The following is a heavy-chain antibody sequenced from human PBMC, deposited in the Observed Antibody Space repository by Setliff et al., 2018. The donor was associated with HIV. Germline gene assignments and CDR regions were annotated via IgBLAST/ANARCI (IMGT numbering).Heavy chain of an antibody. CDR1: GGSINSDNYY. D-gene: IGHD2-21*02. V-gene: IGHV4-39*01. CDR3: ASRGIVVVTMSMPDEFFVH. Sequence: NPSETLSLTCSVSGGSINSDNYYWGWIRQAPGKGLEWIGSIYYSGTTYYNPSLGGRVTISVDRSRNQFSLTLNSVTAADTATYYCASRGIVVVTMSMPDEFFVHWGHGTLVTVS. CDR2: IYYSGTT. J-gene: IGHJ1*01.